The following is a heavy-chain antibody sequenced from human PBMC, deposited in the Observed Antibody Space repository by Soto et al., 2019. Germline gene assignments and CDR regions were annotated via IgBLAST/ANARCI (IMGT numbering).Heavy chain of an antibody. V-gene: IGHV1-69*01. J-gene: IGHJ4*02. Sequence: QVQLAQSGAEVRKPGSSVKVSCGASGGSFSDFAFSWVRQAPGQGLEWMGGIIPMFAASKYAQRFQDRVTITADESTYTDYLALSSLTSDDPATYYCARGGIVAVPAALSSYHDYTNYRFDSWGQGTLVTVSS. CDR3: ARGGIVAVPAALSSYHDYTNYRFDS. CDR2: IIPMFAAS. D-gene: IGHD2-15*01. CDR1: GGSFSDFA.